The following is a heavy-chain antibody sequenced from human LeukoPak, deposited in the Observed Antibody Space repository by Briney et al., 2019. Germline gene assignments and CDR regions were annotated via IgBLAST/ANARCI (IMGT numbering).Heavy chain of an antibody. D-gene: IGHD1-7*01. CDR1: GFTFDDYA. CDR2: VSWNSGSI. J-gene: IGHJ3*02. CDR3: AKSHRAGRNYDAFDI. V-gene: IGHV3-9*03. Sequence: GRSLRLSCAASGFTFDDYAMHWVRQAPGMGLEWVSGVSWNSGSIDYADSVKGRFTISRDNAKNSLYLQMNSLRAEDMALYYCAKSHRAGRNYDAFDIWGQGTMVTVSS.